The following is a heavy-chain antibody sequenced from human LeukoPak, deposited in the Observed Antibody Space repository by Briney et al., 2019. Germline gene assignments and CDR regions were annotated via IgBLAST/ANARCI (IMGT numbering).Heavy chain of an antibody. J-gene: IGHJ4*02. D-gene: IGHD3-3*01. CDR2: IYYSGST. V-gene: IGHV4-31*03. CDR3: ARDLRFLEWYELIY. Sequence: SETLSLTCTVSSGSIGSYYWSWIRQHPGKGLEWIGYIYYSGSTYYNPSLKSRVTISVDTSKNQFSLKLSSVTAADTAVYYCARDLRFLEWYELIYWGQGTLVTVSS. CDR1: SGSIGSYY.